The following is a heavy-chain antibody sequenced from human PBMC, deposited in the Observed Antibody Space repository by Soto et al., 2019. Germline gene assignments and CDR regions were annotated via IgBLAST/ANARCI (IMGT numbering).Heavy chain of an antibody. V-gene: IGHV3-13*01. J-gene: IGHJ2*01. CDR1: GFTFSSYD. Sequence: EVQLVESGGGLVQPGGSLRLSCAASGFTFSSYDMHWVRQATGKGLEWVSAIGTAGDTYYPGSVKGRFTISRENAKNSLYLQMNRLRAGDTAVYYCAREESTKVADKYFDLWGRGTLVTVSS. CDR2: IGTAGDT. CDR3: AREESTKVADKYFDL. D-gene: IGHD1-1*01.